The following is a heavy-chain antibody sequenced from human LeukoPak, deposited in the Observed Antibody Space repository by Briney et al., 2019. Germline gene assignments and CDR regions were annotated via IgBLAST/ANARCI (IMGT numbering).Heavy chain of an antibody. V-gene: IGHV1-2*04. CDR1: GYTFTGYY. CDR3: ARGEAGSYSDAFDI. Sequence: ASVKVSCKACGYTFTGYYMHWVRQAPGQGLEWMGWINPNSGGTNYAQKFQGWVTMTRDTSISTAYMELSRLRSDDTAVYYCARGEAGSYSDAFDIWGQGTMVTVSS. CDR2: INPNSGGT. D-gene: IGHD1-26*01. J-gene: IGHJ3*02.